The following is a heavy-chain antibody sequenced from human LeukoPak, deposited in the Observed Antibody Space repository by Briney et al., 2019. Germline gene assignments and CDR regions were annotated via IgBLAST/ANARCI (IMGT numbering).Heavy chain of an antibody. CDR2: INPSGGST. CDR1: GYTFASYY. Sequence: ASAKVSCKASGYTFASYYMHWVRQAPGQGLEWMGIINPSGGSTSYAQKFQGRVTMTRVTSTSTVYMELSSLRSEDTAVYYCARDKWELRGGGDYYYGMDVWGQGTTVTVSS. CDR3: ARDKWELRGGGDYYYGMDV. J-gene: IGHJ6*02. D-gene: IGHD1-26*01. V-gene: IGHV1-46*01.